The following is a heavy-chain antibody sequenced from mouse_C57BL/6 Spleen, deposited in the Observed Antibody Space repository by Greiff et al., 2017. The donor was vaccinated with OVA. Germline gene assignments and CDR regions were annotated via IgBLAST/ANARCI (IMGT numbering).Heavy chain of an antibody. CDR3: ARSRYCSVYYAIDY. D-gene: IGHD1-1*01. J-gene: IGHJ4*01. CDR1: GFTFTDYY. CDR2: IRNKANGYTT. Sequence: EVKLMESGGGLVQPGGSLSLSCAASGFTFTDYYMSWVRQPPGKALEWLGFIRNKANGYTTEYSASVKGRFTISRDNSHSILYLQMNALRSEDSATYYCARSRYCSVYYAIDYWGQGTSVTVSS. V-gene: IGHV7-3*01.